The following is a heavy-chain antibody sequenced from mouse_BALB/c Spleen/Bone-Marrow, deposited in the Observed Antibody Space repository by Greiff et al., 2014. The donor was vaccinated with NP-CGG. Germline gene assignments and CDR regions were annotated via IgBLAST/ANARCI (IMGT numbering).Heavy chain of an antibody. V-gene: IGHV5-6-2*01. D-gene: IGHD1-1*02. CDR3: ARHGGFGNYFDY. CDR1: GFTFSSYY. CDR2: INSNGGSA. J-gene: IGHJ2*01. Sequence: EVKLVESGGGLVKLGGSLKLSCAASGFTFSSYYMSWVRQTPEKRLELVAAINSNGGSACYPDTVKGRFTISRDNAKNTLFLQMSSLKSEDTALYYCARHGGFGNYFDYWGQGTTLTVSS.